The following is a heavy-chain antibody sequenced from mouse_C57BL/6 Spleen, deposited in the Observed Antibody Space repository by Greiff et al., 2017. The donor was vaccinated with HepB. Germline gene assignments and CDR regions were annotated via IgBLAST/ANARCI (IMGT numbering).Heavy chain of an antibody. V-gene: IGHV5-17*01. D-gene: IGHD1-1*01. Sequence: EVQVVESGGGLVKPGGSLKLSCAASGFTFSDYGMHWVRQAPEKGLEWVAYISSGSSTIYYADTVKGRFTISRDNATNTLFLQMTSLRSEDTAMYYCAKGSITTVVATNFDYWGQGTTLTVSS. J-gene: IGHJ2*01. CDR2: ISSGSSTI. CDR3: AKGSITTVVATNFDY. CDR1: GFTFSDYG.